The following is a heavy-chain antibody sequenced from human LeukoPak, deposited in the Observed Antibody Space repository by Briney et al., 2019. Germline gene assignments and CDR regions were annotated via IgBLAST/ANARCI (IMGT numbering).Heavy chain of an antibody. CDR3: ARLDTIFGVAKGFDY. CDR1: GGSISRSTYY. J-gene: IGHJ4*02. Sequence: SETLSLTCSVSGGSISRSTYYWGWIRQPPGKGLEWIGNIDYSGISYYNPSLKSRVTISVDTSKNQFSLKLNSVTAADTAVYYCARLDTIFGVAKGFDYWGQGTLVTVSS. D-gene: IGHD3-3*01. V-gene: IGHV4-39*07. CDR2: IDYSGIS.